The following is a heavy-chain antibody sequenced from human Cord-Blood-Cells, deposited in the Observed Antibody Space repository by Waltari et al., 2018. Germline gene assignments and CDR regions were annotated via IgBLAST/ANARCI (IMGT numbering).Heavy chain of an antibody. J-gene: IGHJ4*02. CDR3: AVDSSGYYYYFDY. CDR2: IIPILGIA. CDR1: GGTFSSYA. D-gene: IGHD3-22*01. V-gene: IGHV1-69*09. Sequence: QVQLVQSGAEVKKPGSSVKVSCKASGGTFSSYAISWVRQAPGQGLEWMGRIIPILGIANYTQKFQGRVTITADKSTSTAYMELSSLRSEDTAVYYCAVDSSGYYYYFDYWGQGTLVTVSS.